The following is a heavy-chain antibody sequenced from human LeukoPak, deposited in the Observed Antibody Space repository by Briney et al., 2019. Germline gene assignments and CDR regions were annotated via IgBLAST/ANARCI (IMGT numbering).Heavy chain of an antibody. Sequence: PGGSLRLSCAASGFTFSSYAMSWVRQAPGKGLEWVSAISGGGGATYYADSVKGRFTISRDNSKNTLYLQMNSLRAEDTAVYYCAREYSSSWFGNWFGPWGQGTLVTVSS. CDR2: ISGGGGAT. J-gene: IGHJ5*02. CDR1: GFTFSSYA. V-gene: IGHV3-23*01. CDR3: AREYSSSWFGNWFGP. D-gene: IGHD6-13*01.